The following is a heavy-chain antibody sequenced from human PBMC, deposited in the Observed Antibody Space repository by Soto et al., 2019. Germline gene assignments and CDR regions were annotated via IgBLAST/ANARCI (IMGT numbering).Heavy chain of an antibody. CDR2: ISGSGGST. CDR3: AKDDGSGYYSLDY. Sequence: EVQLLDSGGGLVQPGGFLRLSCAASGFTFRSYGMNWVRQAPGKGLEWVSAISGSGGSTYYADSVKGRFTISRDNSKNTLYLQMNSLRAEDTAIYYCAKDDGSGYYSLDYWGQGTLVTVSS. CDR1: GFTFRSYG. J-gene: IGHJ4*02. D-gene: IGHD3-22*01. V-gene: IGHV3-23*01.